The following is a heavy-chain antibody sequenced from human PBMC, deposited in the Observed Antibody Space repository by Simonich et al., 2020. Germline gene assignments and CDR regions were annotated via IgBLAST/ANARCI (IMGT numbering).Heavy chain of an antibody. CDR2: RTPILSIA. CDR3: ARTNTMRELDTMVRGVDYFDY. D-gene: IGHD3-10*01. J-gene: IGHJ4*02. CDR1: GGTFSSYA. Sequence: QVQLVQSGAEVKKPGSSVKVSCKASGGTFSSYAISWVRQAPGQGLEWKGGRTPILSIANYAKKFKGRVTITADKSTSTAYMGRSSLRSEDTAVYYCARTNTMRELDTMVRGVDYFDYWGQGTLVTVSS. V-gene: IGHV1-69*09.